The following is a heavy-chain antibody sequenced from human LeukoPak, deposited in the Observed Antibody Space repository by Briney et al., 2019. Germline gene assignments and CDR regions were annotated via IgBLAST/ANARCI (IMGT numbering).Heavy chain of an antibody. CDR3: ARISDGDWYFDY. J-gene: IGHJ4*02. D-gene: IGHD2-21*02. V-gene: IGHV4-39*01. CDR1: GGSISSSSYY. CDR2: IYYSGST. Sequence: SETLSLTCTVSGGSISSSSYYWGWIRQPPGQGLEWIGSIYYSGSTYYNPSLKSRVTISVDTSKNQFSLKLSSVTAADTAVYYCARISDGDWYFDYWGQGTLVTVSS.